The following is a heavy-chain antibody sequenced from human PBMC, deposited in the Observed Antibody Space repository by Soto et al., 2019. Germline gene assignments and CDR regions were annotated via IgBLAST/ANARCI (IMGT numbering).Heavy chain of an antibody. V-gene: IGHV4-34*01. J-gene: IGHJ6*02. CDR1: GGSFSGYY. CDR2: INHSGST. Sequence: SETLSLTCAVYGGSFSGYYWSWIRQPPGKGLEWIGEINHSGSTNYNPSLKSRVTISVDTSKNQFSLKLSSVTAADTAVYYCARGVAAAGNHYYYGMDVWGQGTTVTVS. D-gene: IGHD6-13*01. CDR3: ARGVAAAGNHYYYGMDV.